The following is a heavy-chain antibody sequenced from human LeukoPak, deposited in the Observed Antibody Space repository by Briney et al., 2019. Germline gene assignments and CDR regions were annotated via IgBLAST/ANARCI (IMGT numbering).Heavy chain of an antibody. V-gene: IGHV3-74*01. CDR3: VRGLRYFDWTFDY. D-gene: IGHD3-9*01. J-gene: IGHJ4*02. Sequence: GGSLRLSCAASGFTFSHSWMHWVRQAPGKGLVWVSRINHDGISTAYADSVKGRFTTSRDNAKNTLYLQMNSLRVEDTAVYYCVRGLRYFDWTFDYWGQGTLVTVSS. CDR1: GFTFSHSW. CDR2: INHDGIST.